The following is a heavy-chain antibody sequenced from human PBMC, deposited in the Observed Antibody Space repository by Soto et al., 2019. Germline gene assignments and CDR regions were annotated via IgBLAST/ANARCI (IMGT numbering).Heavy chain of an antibody. J-gene: IGHJ4*02. CDR3: ARLGSMVTFGSGPADY. Sequence: SETLFLTCIVSGDSISSSNYYWGWIRQPPGKGLEWIGSIYYSGSTYYNPSLKSRVTISVDTSKNQFSLKLSSVTAADTAVYYCARLGSMVTFGSGPADYWGQGTLVTVSS. V-gene: IGHV4-39*01. CDR1: GDSISSSNYY. CDR2: IYYSGST. D-gene: IGHD3-16*01.